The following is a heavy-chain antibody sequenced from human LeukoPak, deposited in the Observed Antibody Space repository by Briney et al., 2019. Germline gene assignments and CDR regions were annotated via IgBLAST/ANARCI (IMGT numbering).Heavy chain of an antibody. CDR1: GFTFSSYA. Sequence: PGGSLRLSCAASGFTFSSYAMSWVRQAPGRGLEWVSAFSGSGGSTYYADSVKGRFTISRDNSKNTLYLQMNSLRAEDTAVYFCARGPFGGSSLGAFDIWGQGTMVTVSS. CDR3: ARGPFGGSSLGAFDI. CDR2: FSGSGGST. D-gene: IGHD1-26*01. V-gene: IGHV3-23*01. J-gene: IGHJ3*02.